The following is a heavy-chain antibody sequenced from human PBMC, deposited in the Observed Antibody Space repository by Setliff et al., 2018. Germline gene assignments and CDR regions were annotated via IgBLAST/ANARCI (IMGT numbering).Heavy chain of an antibody. CDR2: ISGSGGST. D-gene: IGHD2-2*01. CDR3: ARLKGSSTRYYYYGMDV. J-gene: IGHJ6*02. Sequence: GGSLRLSCAASGFTFSSYSMNWVRQAPGKGLEWVSYISGSGGSTYYADSVKGRFTISRDNAKNSLYLQMNSLRAEDTAVYYCARLKGSSTRYYYYGMDVWGQGTTVTVSS. V-gene: IGHV3-48*04. CDR1: GFTFSSYS.